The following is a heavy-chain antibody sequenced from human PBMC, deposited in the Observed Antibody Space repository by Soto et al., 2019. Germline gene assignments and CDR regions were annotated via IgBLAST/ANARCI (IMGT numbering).Heavy chain of an antibody. CDR1: GGSITSRSYY. V-gene: IGHV4-39*01. Sequence: SESLSLTCTVSGGSITSRSYYWGWIRQPQGKGLEWIGSIYYSGSTYYNPSLKSRVTISVDTSKNQFSLTLSSVTAADTAVYYCATQEVGGSYVYTFDPWGQGTLVTVS. J-gene: IGHJ5*02. CDR2: IYYSGST. CDR3: ATQEVGGSYVYTFDP. D-gene: IGHD1-26*01.